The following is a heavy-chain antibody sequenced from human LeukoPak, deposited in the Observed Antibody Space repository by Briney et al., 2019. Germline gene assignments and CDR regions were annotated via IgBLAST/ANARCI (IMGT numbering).Heavy chain of an antibody. J-gene: IGHJ6*02. CDR3: ARDDAKGCSSTSCYAYYYGMDV. CDR1: GFTFSSYG. Sequence: GGSLRLSCAASGFTFSSYGMHWVRQAPGKGLEWVAVISYDGSNKYYADSVKGRFTISRDNSKNTLYLQMNSLRAEDTAVYYCARDDAKGCSSTSCYAYYYGMDVWGQGTTVTVS. CDR2: ISYDGSNK. D-gene: IGHD2-2*01. V-gene: IGHV3-30*03.